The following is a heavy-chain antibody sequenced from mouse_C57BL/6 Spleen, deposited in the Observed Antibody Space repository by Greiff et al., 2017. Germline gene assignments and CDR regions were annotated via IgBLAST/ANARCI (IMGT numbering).Heavy chain of an antibody. CDR3: ARKPSYYGSSYGYFDV. CDR1: GYTFTSYW. CDR2: INPSNGGT. V-gene: IGHV1-53*01. Sequence: VQLQQPGTELVKPGASVKLSCKASGYTFTSYWMHWVKQRPGQGLEWIGNINPSNGGTNYNEKFKSKATLTVDKSSSTAYMQLSGLTSEDSAVYYCARKPSYYGSSYGYFDVWGTGTTVTVSS. J-gene: IGHJ1*03. D-gene: IGHD1-1*01.